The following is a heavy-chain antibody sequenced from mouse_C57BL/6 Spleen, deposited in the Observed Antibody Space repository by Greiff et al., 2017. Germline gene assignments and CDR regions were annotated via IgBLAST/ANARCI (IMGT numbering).Heavy chain of an antibody. V-gene: IGHV1-4*01. CDR3: ARGDYDHFDY. Sequence: QVQLKESGAELARPGASVKMSCKASGYTFTSYTMHWVKQRPGQGLEWIGYINPSSGYTKYNQKFKDKATLTADKSSSTAYMQLSSLTSEDSAVYYCARGDYDHFDYWGQGTTLTVSS. D-gene: IGHD2-4*01. CDR1: GYTFTSYT. CDR2: INPSSGYT. J-gene: IGHJ2*01.